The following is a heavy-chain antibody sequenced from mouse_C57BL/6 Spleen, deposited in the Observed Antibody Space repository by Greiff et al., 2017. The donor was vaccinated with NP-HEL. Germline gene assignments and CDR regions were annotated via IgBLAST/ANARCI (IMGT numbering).Heavy chain of an antibody. D-gene: IGHD1-1*01. CDR3: APRAYYYGSSYYAMDY. J-gene: IGHJ4*01. V-gene: IGHV1-26*01. CDR1: GYTFTDYY. Sequence: EVQLQQSGPELVKPGASVKISCKASGYTFTDYYMNWVKQSHGKSLEWIGDINPNNGGTSYNQKFKGKATLTVDKSSSTAYMALRSLTSEDSAVYYCAPRAYYYGSSYYAMDYWGQGTSVTVSS. CDR2: INPNNGGT.